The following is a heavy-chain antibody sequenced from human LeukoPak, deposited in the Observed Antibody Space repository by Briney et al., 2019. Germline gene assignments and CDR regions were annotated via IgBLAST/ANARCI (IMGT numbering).Heavy chain of an antibody. D-gene: IGHD2-2*01. V-gene: IGHV4-61*02. CDR3: ARGSSSSTSPHAFDI. CDR2: IYTSGST. CDR1: GGSISSGSYY. Sequence: SQTLSLTCTVSGGSISSGSYYWSWIRQPAGKGLEWIGRIYTSGSTNYNPPLKSRVTISVDTSNNQFSLKLSSVTAADTAVYYCARGSSSSTSPHAFDIWGQGTMVTVSS. J-gene: IGHJ3*02.